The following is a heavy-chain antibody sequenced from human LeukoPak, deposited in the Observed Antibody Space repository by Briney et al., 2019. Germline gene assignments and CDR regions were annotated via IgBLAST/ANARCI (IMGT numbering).Heavy chain of an antibody. Sequence: GGSLRLSCAASGFTFSSYWMNWARQAPGKGLEWVASINHNGNVDYYVDSVKGRFTISRDNAKNSLYLQMSNLRAEDTAVYFCARGGGLDAWGQGATVTVSS. D-gene: IGHD3-16*01. CDR3: ARGGGLDA. CDR1: GFTFSSYW. CDR2: INHNGNVD. J-gene: IGHJ6*02. V-gene: IGHV3-7*03.